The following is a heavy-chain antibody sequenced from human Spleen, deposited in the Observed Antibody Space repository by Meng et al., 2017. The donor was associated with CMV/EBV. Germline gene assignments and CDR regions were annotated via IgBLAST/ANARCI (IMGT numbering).Heavy chain of an antibody. J-gene: IGHJ3*02. CDR3: ARPRRERTNDAFDI. V-gene: IGHV3-23*01. Sequence: GESLKISCAASGFTFSSYAMSWVRQAPGKGLEWVSAITVSGATTYYADSVKGRFTISRDNSKNSLYLQMNSLRAEDTAVYYCARPRRERTNDAFDIWGQGTMVTVSS. CDR2: ITVSGATT. D-gene: IGHD1-1*01. CDR1: GFTFSSYA.